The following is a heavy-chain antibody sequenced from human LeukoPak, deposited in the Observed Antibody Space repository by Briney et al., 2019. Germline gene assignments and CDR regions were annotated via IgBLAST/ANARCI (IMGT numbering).Heavy chain of an antibody. D-gene: IGHD3-16*02. CDR1: GFTFSSYA. CDR2: ISGSGGST. CDR3: AKSPDYDYVWGSYRPGVFFDY. V-gene: IGHV3-23*01. Sequence: GGSLRLSCAASGFTFSSYAMSWVRQAPGKGLEWVSAISGSGGSTYYADSVKGRFTISRDNSENTLYLQMNSLRAEDTAVYYCAKSPDYDYVWGSYRPGVFFDYWGQGTLVTVSS. J-gene: IGHJ4*02.